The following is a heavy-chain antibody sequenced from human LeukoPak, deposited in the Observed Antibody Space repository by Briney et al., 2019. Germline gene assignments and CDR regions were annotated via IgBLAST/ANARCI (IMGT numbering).Heavy chain of an antibody. CDR2: MYHSGST. V-gene: IGHV4-38-2*02. CDR3: ARSYDSSGYPFDY. CDR1: GYSISSGYY. D-gene: IGHD3-22*01. Sequence: PSETLSLTCTVSGYSISSGYYWGWIRQPPGKGLEWIGTMYHSGSTNYNPSLKSRVTISVDTSKNQFSLKLSSVTAADTAVYYCARSYDSSGYPFDYWGQGTLVTVSS. J-gene: IGHJ4*02.